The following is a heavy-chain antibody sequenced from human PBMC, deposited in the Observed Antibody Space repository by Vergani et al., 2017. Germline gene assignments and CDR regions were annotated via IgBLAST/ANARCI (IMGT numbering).Heavy chain of an antibody. CDR1: GFTFSNFG. CDR3: ARDTVTGSRYFDY. CDR2: IRYDGSNT. V-gene: IGHV3-30*02. Sequence: QVQLVGSGGGVIQPGRSLRLSCAASGFTFSNFGMHWVRQPPGKGLEWVTFIRYDGSNTYYADSVKGRFTISRDNSKNTLFLQMNSLRPEDTAVYYCARDTVTGSRYFDYWGQGTLVTVSS. D-gene: IGHD6-19*01. J-gene: IGHJ4*02.